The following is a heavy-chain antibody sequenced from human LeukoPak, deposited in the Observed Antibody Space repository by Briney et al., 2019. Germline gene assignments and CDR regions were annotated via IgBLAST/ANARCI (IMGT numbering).Heavy chain of an antibody. Sequence: SVKVSCKASGGTFSSYAISWVRQAPGQGLEWMGGIVPIFGTANYAQKFQGRVTITADESTSTAYMELSSLRSEDTAVYYCARRGRAAAVLGYYYGMDVWGKGTTVTVSS. J-gene: IGHJ6*04. D-gene: IGHD6-13*01. V-gene: IGHV1-69*01. CDR3: ARRGRAAAVLGYYYGMDV. CDR2: IVPIFGTA. CDR1: GGTFSSYA.